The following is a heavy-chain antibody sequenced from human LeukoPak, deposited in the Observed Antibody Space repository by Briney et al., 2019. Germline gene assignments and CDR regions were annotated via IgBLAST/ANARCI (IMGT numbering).Heavy chain of an antibody. Sequence: GGSLRLSCTASGFTFSDHAMHWVRQAPGKGLEWVTVISYHARDQFYADSVKGRFTVSRDNSKNTVYLQMDSLRAEDTAIYYCAKDREPDDGYDIDSWGQGTLVTVSS. CDR1: GFTFSDHA. V-gene: IGHV3-30*04. CDR2: ISYHARDQ. D-gene: IGHD5-12*01. CDR3: AKDREPDDGYDIDS. J-gene: IGHJ4*02.